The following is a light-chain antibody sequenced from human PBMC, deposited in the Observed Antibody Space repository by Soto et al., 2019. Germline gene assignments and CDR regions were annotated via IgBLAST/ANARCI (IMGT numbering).Light chain of an antibody. V-gene: IGKV1-39*01. CDR1: QSINNY. J-gene: IGKJ5*01. CDR2: SAS. CDR3: QQSLTMPIT. Sequence: DIQMTQSPASLSFSVCGRVTITCGASQSINNYLNWYLQRPGQAPKLLIRSASTLQRGVPSRFSGSGSRTEFTLTIADLQPDDFGTYYCQQSLTMPITFGHGTRLEIK.